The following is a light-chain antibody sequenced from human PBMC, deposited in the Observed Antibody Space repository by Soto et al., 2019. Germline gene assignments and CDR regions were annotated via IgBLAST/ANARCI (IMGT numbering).Light chain of an antibody. J-gene: IGKJ1*01. V-gene: IGKV1-39*01. CDR3: QQSYSTPRT. Sequence: DIQMTQSPSSLSASVGDRVTITCRTGQAISTYLNWYQHKPGTAPRLLVYGASRLQSGVPSRFSGSGSGTDFTLTISSLQPEDFATYYCQQSYSTPRTFGQGTKVDIK. CDR2: GAS. CDR1: QAISTY.